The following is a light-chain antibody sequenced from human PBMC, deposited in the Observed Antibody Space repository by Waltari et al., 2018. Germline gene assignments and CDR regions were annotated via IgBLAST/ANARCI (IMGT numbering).Light chain of an antibody. V-gene: IGKV1-33*01. J-gene: IGKJ2*01. Sequence: DIHLNQSPSSLSASIGDRVTITCQATQDISDYLNWYQQRPGRAPKLLIYGASNLQTGVPSRFSGSGSGAHFTLTITSLQPEDVATYYCQQYDSVPYTFGQGTNLEIK. CDR2: GAS. CDR3: QQYDSVPYT. CDR1: QDISDY.